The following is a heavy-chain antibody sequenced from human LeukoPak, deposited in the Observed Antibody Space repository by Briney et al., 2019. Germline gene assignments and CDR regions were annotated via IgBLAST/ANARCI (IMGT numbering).Heavy chain of an antibody. CDR3: ARADRLHGGPYLIGP. D-gene: IGHD2-21*01. J-gene: IGHJ5*02. Sequence: ASVKVSCKASGYSFTDYYMHWVRQAPGQGLEWMGWINPNSGGTNSAQKFQGRVTMTRDTSITTVYIEVSWLTSDDTAIYYCARADRLHGGPYLIGPWGQGTLVTVSS. V-gene: IGHV1-2*02. CDR1: GYSFTDYY. CDR2: INPNSGGT.